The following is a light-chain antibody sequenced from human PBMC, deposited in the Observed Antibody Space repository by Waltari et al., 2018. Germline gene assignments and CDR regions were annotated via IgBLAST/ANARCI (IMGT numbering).Light chain of an antibody. J-gene: IGLJ3*02. CDR3: NSYAGSSSWV. V-gene: IGLV2-14*01. CDR1: SSDVGFYNY. Sequence: QSALTQPASVSGSPGQSITISCTGTSSDVGFYNYVSWYQQHPGKAPKLMLYDVSERPAGVSNRFSGSKSGNTASLTISGLQAEYEADYYCNSYAGSSSWVFGGGTKLTVL. CDR2: DVS.